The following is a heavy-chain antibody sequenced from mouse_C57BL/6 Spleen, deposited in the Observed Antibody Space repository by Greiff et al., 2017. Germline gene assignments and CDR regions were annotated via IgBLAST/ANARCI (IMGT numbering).Heavy chain of an antibody. V-gene: IGHV1-62-2*01. D-gene: IGHD1-1*01. CDR2: FYPGGGSI. CDR3: ARHEEGYDGSSYVRGYFDD. Sequence: QVQLQQSGAELVKPGASVKLSCQASGYTFTESTIHWVKQRSGQGLEWIGWFYPGGGSIKSNEKFKDKATLTVDKSSSTVYMELSRLTSEDSAVYFCARHEEGYDGSSYVRGYFDDWGQGTTLTVSS. CDR1: GYTFTEST. J-gene: IGHJ2*01.